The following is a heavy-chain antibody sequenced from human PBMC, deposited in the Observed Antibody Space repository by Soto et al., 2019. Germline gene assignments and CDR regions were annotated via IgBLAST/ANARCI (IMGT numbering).Heavy chain of an antibody. CDR1: GYTFTGYY. V-gene: IGHV1-2*04. J-gene: IGHJ6*02. Sequence: ASVKVSCKASGYTFTGYYMHWVRQAPGQGLEWMGWINANSGGTNYEQKFQGWVTVTRDTSISTAYMELSRLRSDDTAVYYCARAPHFWSGYSGGYGMDVWGQGTTVTVSS. D-gene: IGHD3-3*01. CDR3: ARAPHFWSGYSGGYGMDV. CDR2: INANSGGT.